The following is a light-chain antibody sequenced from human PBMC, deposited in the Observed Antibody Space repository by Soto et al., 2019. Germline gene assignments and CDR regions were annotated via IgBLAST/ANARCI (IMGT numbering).Light chain of an antibody. CDR2: SNN. V-gene: IGLV1-44*01. CDR3: AAWDDGLNGFWV. CDR1: SSNIGSNT. J-gene: IGLJ1*01. Sequence: QSVLTQPPSASGTPGQRVAISCSGSSSNIGSNTVNWYQQLPGTAPKVLIYSNNQRPSGVPDRSSGSKSGTSASLAISGLQSEDEADYYCAAWDDGLNGFWVFGTGTKVTVL.